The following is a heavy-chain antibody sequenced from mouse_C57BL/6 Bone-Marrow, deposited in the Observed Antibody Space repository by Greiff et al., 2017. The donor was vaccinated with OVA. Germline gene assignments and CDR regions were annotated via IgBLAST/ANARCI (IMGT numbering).Heavy chain of an antibody. CDR3: TTTPDDYYATGFDY. CDR1: GFNIKDDY. J-gene: IGHJ2*01. CDR2: IDPENGDT. D-gene: IGHD2-3*01. V-gene: IGHV14-4*01. Sequence: EVQLQQSGAELVRPGASVKLSCTASGFNIKDDYMHWVKQRPEQGLEWIGWIDPENGDTEYASKFKGKATITADTSSNTAYLQLSSLTSEDTAVYDCTTTPDDYYATGFDYWGQGTTLTVSS.